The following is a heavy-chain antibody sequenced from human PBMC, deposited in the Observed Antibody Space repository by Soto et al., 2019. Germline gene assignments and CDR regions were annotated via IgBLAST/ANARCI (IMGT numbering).Heavy chain of an antibody. D-gene: IGHD4-17*01. CDR3: ARVQQGYGDYYYGMDV. CDR1: GFTFSSYA. Sequence: GGSLRLSCAASGFTFSSYAMHWVRQAPGKGLEWVAVISYDGSNKYYADSVKGRFTISRDNSKNTLYLQMNSLRAEDTAVYYCARVQQGYGDYYYGMDVWGQGTTVTVSS. CDR2: ISYDGSNK. V-gene: IGHV3-30-3*01. J-gene: IGHJ6*02.